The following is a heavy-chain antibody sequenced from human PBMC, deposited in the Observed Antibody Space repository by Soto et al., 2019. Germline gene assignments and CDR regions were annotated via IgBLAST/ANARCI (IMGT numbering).Heavy chain of an antibody. CDR3: ARAFTVTHYYYYYMDV. J-gene: IGHJ6*03. CDR1: GYTFTSYG. CDR2: ISAYNGNT. D-gene: IGHD4-17*01. Sequence: ASVKVSCKASGYTFTSYGISWVRQAPGQGLEWMGWISAYNGNTNYAQKLQGRVTMTTDTSTSTAYMELRSLRSDDTAVYYCARAFTVTHYYYYYMDVWGKGTTVTVSS. V-gene: IGHV1-18*01.